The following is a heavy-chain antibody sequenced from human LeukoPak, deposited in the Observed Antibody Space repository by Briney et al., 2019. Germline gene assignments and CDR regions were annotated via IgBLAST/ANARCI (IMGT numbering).Heavy chain of an antibody. D-gene: IGHD2-2*01. CDR2: ISETGDKT. Sequence: PGGSLRLSCVASGFTFSVYGMRWVRQAPGRGLVWVSAISETGDKTYYTDTVKGRFTISRDNSRNTLYLQLSSLRVEDTALYYCAKSSSSSGEWGQGTQVTVSS. V-gene: IGHV3-23*01. CDR3: AKSSSSSGE. J-gene: IGHJ4*02. CDR1: GFTFSVYG.